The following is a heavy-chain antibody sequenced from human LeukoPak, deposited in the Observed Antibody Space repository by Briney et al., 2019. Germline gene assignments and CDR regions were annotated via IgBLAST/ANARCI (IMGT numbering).Heavy chain of an antibody. J-gene: IGHJ4*02. Sequence: GASVKVSCKPLGYTFITSSIYWVRQAPGQRLEWLGWITVASGNTRYSENLQGRVTLTRDTSANTAYMELHNLKFEDTAVYYCVGGSLGYWGQGTLVTVPP. CDR2: ITVASGNT. CDR3: VGGSLGY. V-gene: IGHV1-3*01. CDR1: GYTFITSS.